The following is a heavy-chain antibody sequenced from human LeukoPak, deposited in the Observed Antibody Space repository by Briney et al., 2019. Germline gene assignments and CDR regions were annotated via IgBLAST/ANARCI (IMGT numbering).Heavy chain of an antibody. CDR3: AKLTDF. CDR2: IYGGGTT. D-gene: IGHD3-9*01. Sequence: GGSLRLSCAVSGITVSSYYMSWVRQAPGKGLEWVSIIYGGGTTYYTDPVKGRFTISRDSSKNTVYLQMNSLRAEDTAVYFCAKLTDFWGRGTLVTVSS. J-gene: IGHJ2*01. CDR1: GITVSSYY. V-gene: IGHV3-53*01.